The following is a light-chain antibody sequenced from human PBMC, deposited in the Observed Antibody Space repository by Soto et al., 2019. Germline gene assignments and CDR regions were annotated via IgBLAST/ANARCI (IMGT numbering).Light chain of an antibody. V-gene: IGLV2-14*03. J-gene: IGLJ1*01. CDR2: DVS. CDR1: SSDVGGYNY. CDR3: SSYASSSTPYV. Sequence: QSVVTQPASVSGAPGQSITSSCTGTSSDVGGYNYVSWYQQHPGKAPKLMIYDVSYRPSGVSNRFSGSKSGNTASLTVSGLQAEDEADYYCSSYASSSTPYVFGTGTKVTVL.